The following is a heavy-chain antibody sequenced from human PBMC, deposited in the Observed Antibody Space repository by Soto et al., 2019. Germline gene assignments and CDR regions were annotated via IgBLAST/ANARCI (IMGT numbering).Heavy chain of an antibody. CDR2: IIPIFGTA. D-gene: IGHD1-26*01. V-gene: IGHV1-69*01. J-gene: IGHJ4*02. Sequence: QVQLVQSGAEVKKPGSSVKVSCKASGGTFSSYSINWVRQAPGQGLEWMGEIIPIFGTANYAQKFQGRVTMTADEFTRTAYMELGSLRSEGTAVYYCARDGGRHSGGIDYGGQGTLVTVSS. CDR3: ARDGGRHSGGIDY. CDR1: GGTFSSYS.